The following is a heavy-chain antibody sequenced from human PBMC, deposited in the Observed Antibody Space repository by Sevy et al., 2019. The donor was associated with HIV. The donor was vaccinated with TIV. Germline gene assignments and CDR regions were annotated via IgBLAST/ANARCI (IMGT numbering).Heavy chain of an antibody. CDR3: AKGIQPAARYYYYGMDV. CDR1: GFTFSSYG. V-gene: IGHV3-30*02. J-gene: IGHJ6*02. D-gene: IGHD2-15*01. CDR2: IRYDGSNK. Sequence: GGSLRLSCAASGFTFSSYGMHWVRQAPGKGLELVAFIRYDGSNKYYADSVKGRFTISRDNSKNTLYLQMNSLRAEDTAVYYCAKGIQPAARYYYYGMDVWGQGTTVTVSS.